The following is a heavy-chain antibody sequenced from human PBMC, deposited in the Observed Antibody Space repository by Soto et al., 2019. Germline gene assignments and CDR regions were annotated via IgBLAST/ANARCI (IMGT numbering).Heavy chain of an antibody. D-gene: IGHD2-2*01. CDR1: GASISSYY. Sequence: QVQLQESGPGLVKISETLFLTCTVTGASISSYYWSWIRQPPGKGLEWIGHISYSGSTNYNPSVMGRVTVSVDRSTNQFSLKLSSVTAADTAVYYCARAQPFEFHNWFDPWGQGTLVSVSS. V-gene: IGHV4-59*01. CDR3: ARAQPFEFHNWFDP. J-gene: IGHJ5*02. CDR2: ISYSGST.